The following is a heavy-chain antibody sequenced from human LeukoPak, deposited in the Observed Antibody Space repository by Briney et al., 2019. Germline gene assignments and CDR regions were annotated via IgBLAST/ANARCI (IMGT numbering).Heavy chain of an antibody. CDR3: ARDRITGTTSDVRYFDY. V-gene: IGHV1-69*05. D-gene: IGHD1-7*01. J-gene: IGHJ4*02. CDR2: IIPIFGTA. Sequence: ASVKVSCKASGYTFTGYYMHWVRQAPGQGLEWMGRIIPIFGTANYAQKFQGRVTITTDESTSTAYMELSSLRSEDTAVYYCARDRITGTTSDVRYFDYWGQGTLVTVSS. CDR1: GYTFTGYY.